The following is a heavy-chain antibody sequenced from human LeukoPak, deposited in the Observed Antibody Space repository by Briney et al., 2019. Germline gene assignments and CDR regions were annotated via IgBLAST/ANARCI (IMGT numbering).Heavy chain of an antibody. CDR3: AREGYYYGMDV. CDR1: GFTCSSYA. CDR2: ISYDGSNK. V-gene: IGHV3-30-3*01. Sequence: GSLRLSCAASGFTCSSYAMHWVRQAPGKGLEWVAVISYDGSNKYYADSVKGRFTISRDNSKNTLYLQMNSLRAEDTAVYYCAREGYYYGMDVWGQGTTVTVSS. J-gene: IGHJ6*02.